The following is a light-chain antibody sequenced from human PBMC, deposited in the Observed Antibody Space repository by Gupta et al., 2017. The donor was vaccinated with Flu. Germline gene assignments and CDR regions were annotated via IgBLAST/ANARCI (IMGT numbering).Light chain of an antibody. CDR2: AAS. CDR1: QSLSCH. Sequence: DIQMTQSPSSLSASVVDRVTITCRASQSLSCHLHWDQQKPGKAPKLRIYAASSLQSGVPSRFSSSGSGTDFTLTISSLQPEDFATYYCQQSDSTPHSFGQGTKLESK. CDR3: QQSDSTPHS. J-gene: IGKJ2*01. V-gene: IGKV1-39*01.